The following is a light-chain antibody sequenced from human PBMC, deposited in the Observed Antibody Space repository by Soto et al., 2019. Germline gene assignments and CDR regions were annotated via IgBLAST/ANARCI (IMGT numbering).Light chain of an antibody. CDR3: QQYNSYWT. Sequence: DIPMTQSPSTLSASVGDRVTLTCRASQSISSRLAWYQQKPGKAPKVLIYDASSLESGVPSRFSGSGSGTEFTLTINSLQPDDFATYYCQQYNSYWTFGQGTKVEIK. CDR2: DAS. J-gene: IGKJ1*01. CDR1: QSISSR. V-gene: IGKV1-5*01.